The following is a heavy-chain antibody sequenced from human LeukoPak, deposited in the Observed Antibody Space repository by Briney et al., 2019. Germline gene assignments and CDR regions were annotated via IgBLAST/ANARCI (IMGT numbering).Heavy chain of an antibody. CDR1: GYTFASYG. D-gene: IGHD3-10*01. CDR2: ISAYNGNT. V-gene: IGHV1-18*01. Sequence: ASVKVSCKASGYTFASYGISWVRQAPGQGLEWMGWISAYNGNTNYAQKLQGRVTMTTDTSTSTAYMELRSLRSDDTAVYYCAIGGGTMVRGAPFSWGQGTLVTVSS. J-gene: IGHJ4*02. CDR3: AIGGGTMVRGAPFS.